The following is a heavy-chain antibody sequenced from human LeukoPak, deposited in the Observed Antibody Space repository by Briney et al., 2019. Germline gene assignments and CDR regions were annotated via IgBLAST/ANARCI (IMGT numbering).Heavy chain of an antibody. CDR2: ISGTDNTI. CDR1: GFTFSDYY. Sequence: GGSLRLSCAASGFTFSDYYMSWIRQAPGKGLEWVSYISGTDNTIYYADSVKGRFTMSRDNAKNSLYLQMNSLRAEDTAVYYCTRDGSNGYHPLGWFDYWGQGTLVTVSS. J-gene: IGHJ4*02. V-gene: IGHV3-11*01. CDR3: TRDGSNGYHPLGWFDY. D-gene: IGHD3-16*01.